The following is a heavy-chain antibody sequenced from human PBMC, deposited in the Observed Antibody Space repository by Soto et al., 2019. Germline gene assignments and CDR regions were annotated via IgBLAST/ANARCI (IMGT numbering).Heavy chain of an antibody. D-gene: IGHD6-13*01. J-gene: IGHJ6*04. Sequence: GGSLSLSCAASGFTFSSYSMNWVRQAPGKGLEWVSSISSSSSYIYYADSVKGRFTISRDNAKNSLYLQMNSLRAEDTAVYYWARDLEQQLGGMDVRGKGTQVTVS. CDR3: ARDLEQQLGGMDV. V-gene: IGHV3-21*01. CDR1: GFTFSSYS. CDR2: ISSSSSYI.